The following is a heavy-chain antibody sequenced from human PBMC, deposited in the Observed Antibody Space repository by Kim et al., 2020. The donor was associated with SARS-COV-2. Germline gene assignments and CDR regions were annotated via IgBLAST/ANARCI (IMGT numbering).Heavy chain of an antibody. D-gene: IGHD4-17*01. J-gene: IGHJ6*02. V-gene: IGHV3-15*01. CDR1: GFTFSNAW. CDR3: TTEFYGDYVYYYYGMDV. Sequence: GGSLRLSCAASGFTFSNAWMSWVRQAPGKGLEWVGRIKSKTDGGTTDYAAPVKGRFTISRDDSKNTLYLQMNSLKTEDTAVYYCTTEFYGDYVYYYYGMDVWGQGTTVTVSS. CDR2: IKSKTDGGTT.